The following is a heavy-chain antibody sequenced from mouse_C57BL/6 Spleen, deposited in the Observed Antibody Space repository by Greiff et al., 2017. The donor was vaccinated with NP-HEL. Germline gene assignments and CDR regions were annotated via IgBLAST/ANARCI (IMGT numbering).Heavy chain of an antibody. D-gene: IGHD1-1*01. Sequence: VQLQQSGAELVRPGASVKLSCTASGFNIKDDYMHWVKQRPEQGLEWIGWIDPENGDTEYASKFQGKATITADTSSNTAYLQLSSLTSEDTAVYYCTTVYGSSYKAYWGQGTLVTVSA. V-gene: IGHV14-4*01. CDR3: TTVYGSSYKAY. CDR2: IDPENGDT. J-gene: IGHJ3*01. CDR1: GFNIKDDY.